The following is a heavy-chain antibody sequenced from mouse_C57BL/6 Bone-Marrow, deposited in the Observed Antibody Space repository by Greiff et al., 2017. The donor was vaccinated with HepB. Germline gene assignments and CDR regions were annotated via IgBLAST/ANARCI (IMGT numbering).Heavy chain of an antibody. CDR3: ARWGDGFPWFAY. D-gene: IGHD2-3*01. CDR1: GYTFTSYW. V-gene: IGHV1-59*01. J-gene: IGHJ3*01. Sequence: QVQLQQPGAELVRPGTSVKLSCKASGYTFTSYWMHWVKQRPGQGLEWIGVIDPSDSYTNYNQKFKGRATLTVDTYSSTAYMQLSSLTSEDSAVYYCARWGDGFPWFAYWGQGTLVTVSA. CDR2: IDPSDSYT.